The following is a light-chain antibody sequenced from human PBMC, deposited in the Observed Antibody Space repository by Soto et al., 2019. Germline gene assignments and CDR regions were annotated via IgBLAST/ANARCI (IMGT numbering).Light chain of an antibody. CDR3: NSYTSSSTLV. V-gene: IGLV2-14*01. CDR2: EVG. J-gene: IGLJ2*01. CDR1: SSDVGGYNY. Sequence: QSALTQPASVSGSPGQSITISCTGTSSDVGGYNYVSWYQQHPGKAPKLLIYEVGNRPSGVSNRFSGSKSGNPASLTISGLQAEDEADYYCNSYTSSSTLVFGGGTKVTVL.